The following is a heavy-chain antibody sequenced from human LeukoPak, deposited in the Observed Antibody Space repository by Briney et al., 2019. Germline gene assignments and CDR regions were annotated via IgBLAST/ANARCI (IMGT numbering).Heavy chain of an antibody. D-gene: IGHD3-22*01. CDR2: INHSGST. CDR3: ARGYYYDSSGYYYRRDYYYYYYMDV. Sequence: SETLSLTCAVYGGSFSGYYWSWIRQPPGKGLEWIGEINHSGSTNYNPSLKSRVTISVDTSKNQFSLTLSSVTAADTAVYYCARGYYYDSSGYYYRRDYYYYYYMDVWGKGTTVTVSS. V-gene: IGHV4-34*01. CDR1: GGSFSGYY. J-gene: IGHJ6*03.